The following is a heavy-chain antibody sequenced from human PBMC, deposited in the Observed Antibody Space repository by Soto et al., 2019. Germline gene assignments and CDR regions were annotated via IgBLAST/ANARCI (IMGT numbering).Heavy chain of an antibody. J-gene: IGHJ1*01. CDR3: ARDRSGIRAEHFQH. CDR2: ISFDGSVK. V-gene: IGHV3-30-3*01. CDR1: GFTFSSYS. Sequence: QVQLVQSGGGVVQPGRSLRLSCAVSGFTFSSYSMHWVRQAPGKGLEWVAVISFDGSVKYHADSVKGRFSISRDNYKKTLYLQMNSLRPEDTAVYYCARDRSGIRAEHFQHWGQGTLVTVSP. D-gene: IGHD2-21*02.